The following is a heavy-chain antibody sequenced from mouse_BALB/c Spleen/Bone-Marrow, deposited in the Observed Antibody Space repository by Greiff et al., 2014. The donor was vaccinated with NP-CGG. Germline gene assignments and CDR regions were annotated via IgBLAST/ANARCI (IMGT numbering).Heavy chain of an antibody. J-gene: IGHJ3*01. CDR1: GYTFTSYY. CDR3: ARDDYAY. D-gene: IGHD2-4*01. V-gene: IGHV1S56*01. Sequence: QVQLKESGPELVKPGASVRISCKASGYTFTSYYIHWVKQRPGQGLEWIGWIYPGDFNTKYNEEFKGKATLTADKSSSTAYMQLSSLTSEDSAVYFCARDDYAYWGQGTLVTVSA. CDR2: IYPGDFNT.